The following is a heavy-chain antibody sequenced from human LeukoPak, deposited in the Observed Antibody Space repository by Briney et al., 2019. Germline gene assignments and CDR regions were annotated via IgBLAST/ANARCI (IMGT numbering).Heavy chain of an antibody. CDR2: IKSDGSST. D-gene: IGHD3-16*01. Sequence: GGSLRLSCAASGFIFSDYWMHWVRHGPGKGLVWVSRIKSDGSSTSYAESVKGRFTISRDNAKNTVYVHMNSLRDEDTAVYYCARGGRYAYFLDYWGQGTLVTVSS. J-gene: IGHJ4*02. CDR3: ARGGRYAYFLDY. CDR1: GFIFSDYW. V-gene: IGHV3-74*01.